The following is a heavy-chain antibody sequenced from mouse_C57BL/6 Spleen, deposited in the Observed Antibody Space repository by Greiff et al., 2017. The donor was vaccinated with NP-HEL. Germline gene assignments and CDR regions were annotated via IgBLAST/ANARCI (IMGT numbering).Heavy chain of an antibody. CDR3: ARQDYGNLPFAY. J-gene: IGHJ3*01. Sequence: QVQLKQSGAELVKPGASVKISCKASGYAFSSYWMNWVKQRPGKGLEWIGQIYPGDGDTNYNGKFKGKATLTADKSSSKAYMQLSSLTSEDSAVYFCARQDYGNLPFAYWGQGTLVTVSA. CDR1: GYAFSSYW. CDR2: IYPGDGDT. V-gene: IGHV1-80*01. D-gene: IGHD2-1*01.